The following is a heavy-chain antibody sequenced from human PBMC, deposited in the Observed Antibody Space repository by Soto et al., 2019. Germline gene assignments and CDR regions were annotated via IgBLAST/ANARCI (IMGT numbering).Heavy chain of an antibody. J-gene: IGHJ6*02. Sequence: GGSLRLSCAASGFTFSSYAMSWVRQAPGKGLEWVSAISGSGGSTYYADSVKGRFTISRDNSKNTLYLQMNSLRAEDTAVYYCAPRIQIWKRGYYYYGMDVWGQGTTVTVSS. D-gene: IGHD5-18*01. CDR1: GFTFSSYA. CDR2: ISGSGGST. V-gene: IGHV3-23*01. CDR3: APRIQIWKRGYYYYGMDV.